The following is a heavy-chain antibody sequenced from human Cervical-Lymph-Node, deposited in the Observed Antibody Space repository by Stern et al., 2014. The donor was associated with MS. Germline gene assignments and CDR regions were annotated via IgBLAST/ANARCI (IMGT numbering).Heavy chain of an antibody. CDR3: ARGSGDNWFDP. CDR1: GG. CDR2: VIPFVGIS. D-gene: IGHD3-10*01. J-gene: IGHJ5*02. Sequence: VQLVESGAEVKKPGSSVKVSCKSSGGISWGRQATGQGLEWMGGVIPFVGISNYAQKFQGRVTITADTSTNTTYLHLSRLTSDDTAVYYCARGSGDNWFDPWGQGTLVTVSS. V-gene: IGHV1-69*17.